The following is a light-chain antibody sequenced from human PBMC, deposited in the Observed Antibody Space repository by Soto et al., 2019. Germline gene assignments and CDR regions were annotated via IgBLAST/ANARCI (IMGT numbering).Light chain of an antibody. CDR1: SSDVGSYNS. J-gene: IGLJ1*01. V-gene: IGLV2-14*03. Sequence: QSVLTQPASVSGSPGQSIAISCTGTSSDVGSYNSVSWYQQYPGKAPKLMINDVNNRPSGISDRFSGSKSGNTASLTISGLQAEDEADYYCSSFTSSTSYVFGTGTKVTVL. CDR2: DVN. CDR3: SSFTSSTSYV.